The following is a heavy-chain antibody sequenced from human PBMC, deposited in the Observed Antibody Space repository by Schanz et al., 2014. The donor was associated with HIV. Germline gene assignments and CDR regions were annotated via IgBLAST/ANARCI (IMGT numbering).Heavy chain of an antibody. CDR1: GYTFSSFD. V-gene: IGHV1-8*01. CDR3: ARGYCGADCSHFYYYGTDV. Sequence: QVQLLQSGAEIKKPGASVRVSCEASGYTFSSFDINWVRQAPGQGLEWVGWINPNSGNTGYAQRFQGRVTLTRDNSINTAYMELRGLRSDDTAVYYCARGYCGADCSHFYYYGTDVWGQGTTVTVSS. CDR2: INPNSGNT. J-gene: IGHJ6*02. D-gene: IGHD2-21*02.